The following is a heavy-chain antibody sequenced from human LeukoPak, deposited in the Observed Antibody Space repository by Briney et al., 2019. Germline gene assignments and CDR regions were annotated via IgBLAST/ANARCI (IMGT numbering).Heavy chain of an antibody. CDR2: MNPNTGET. V-gene: IGHV1-8*01. Sequence: ASVRVSCKSSGYSFTDFDINWVRQALGQGREWVGWMNPNTGETGYAQKFQGRVTMTRSPSISTAYMDLSSLRSEDTALYFCTTGVGYGKSAPYFDTWGQGTMVTVSS. D-gene: IGHD4-17*01. CDR1: GYSFTDFD. CDR3: TTGVGYGKSAPYFDT. J-gene: IGHJ3*02.